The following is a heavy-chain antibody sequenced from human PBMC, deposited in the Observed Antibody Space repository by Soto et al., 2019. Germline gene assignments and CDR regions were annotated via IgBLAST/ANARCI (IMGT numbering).Heavy chain of an antibody. Sequence: EVRLLESGGGLVKPGGSLRLSCATSGLTFSNYAMSWVRQAPGGGLEWVSSMSGSSSTTYYAASVKGRFTISRDRSKNTLYLQMSSLRAEDTALYYCAKNQARELPRVIDFWGQGTLVSVSS. CDR2: MSGSSSTT. CDR1: GLTFSNYA. V-gene: IGHV3-23*01. D-gene: IGHD1-7*01. CDR3: AKNQARELPRVIDF. J-gene: IGHJ4*02.